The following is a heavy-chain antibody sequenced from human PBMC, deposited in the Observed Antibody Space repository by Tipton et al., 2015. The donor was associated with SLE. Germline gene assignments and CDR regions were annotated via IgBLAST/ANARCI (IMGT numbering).Heavy chain of an antibody. V-gene: IGHV4-39*07. J-gene: IGHJ4*02. Sequence: TLSLTCTVSGGSISSSSFYWGWIRQPPGKGLEWIGSFYYGKSTFYNPSLKSRVTISVDTSTNRLSLQLSSVTAADTAVYYCAGDSSGSYYDRGGYYQLANRHFDLWGRGILVSVSS. CDR3: AGDSSGSYYDRGGYYQLANRHFDL. CDR1: GGSISSSSFY. D-gene: IGHD3-22*01. CDR2: FYYGKST.